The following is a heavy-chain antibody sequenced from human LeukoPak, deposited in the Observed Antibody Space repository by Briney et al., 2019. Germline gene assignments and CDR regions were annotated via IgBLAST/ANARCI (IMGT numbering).Heavy chain of an antibody. CDR3: ARFDYRINWFDP. J-gene: IGHJ5*02. CDR1: GGSISSYY. Sequence: PSETLSLTCTVSGGSISSYYWSWIRQPPGKGLEWIGYIYYSGSTNYNPSLKSRVTISVDTSKNQFSPKLSSVTAADTAVYYCARFDYRINWFDPWGQGTLVTVSS. CDR2: IYYSGST. D-gene: IGHD4-11*01. V-gene: IGHV4-59*01.